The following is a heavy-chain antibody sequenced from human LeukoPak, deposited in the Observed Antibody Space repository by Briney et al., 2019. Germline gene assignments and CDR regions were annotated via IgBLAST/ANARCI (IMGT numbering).Heavy chain of an antibody. D-gene: IGHD3-22*01. CDR2: ISWNSGSI. Sequence: GRSLRLSCAASGFTFDDYAMHWVRQAPGKGLEWVSGISWNSGSIGYADSVKGRFTISRDNAKNSLCLQMNSLRAEDTALYYCAKDRYSSGYYYLDYWGQGTLVTVSS. J-gene: IGHJ4*02. CDR1: GFTFDDYA. V-gene: IGHV3-9*01. CDR3: AKDRYSSGYYYLDY.